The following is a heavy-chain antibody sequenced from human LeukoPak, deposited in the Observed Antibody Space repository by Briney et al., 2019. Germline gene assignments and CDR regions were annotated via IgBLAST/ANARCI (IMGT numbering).Heavy chain of an antibody. V-gene: IGHV1-18*01. D-gene: IGHD1-14*01. CDR1: GYSFTNYG. Sequence: ASVKVSCKTSGYSFTNYGISWVRQAPGQGLKWMGWIRPHNGDTDYAQKIQGRVTMTTDTSTTAAYMVLRSLTSDDTAVYYCATGHTGTFDYWGQGTLVTVSS. CDR3: ATGHTGTFDY. J-gene: IGHJ4*02. CDR2: IRPHNGDT.